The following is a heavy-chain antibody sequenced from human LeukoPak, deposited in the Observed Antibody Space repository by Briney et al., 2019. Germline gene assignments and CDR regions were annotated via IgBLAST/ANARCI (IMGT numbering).Heavy chain of an antibody. CDR2: IIPIFGTA. V-gene: IGHV1-69*05. CDR1: GGTFSSYA. Sequence: SVKVSCKASGGTFSSYAISWVRQAPGQGLEWMGGIIPIFGTANYAQKFQGRVTITTDESTSTAYMELSSLRPEDTAVYYCARAIGKQPYYYYYYMDVWGKGTTVTVSS. J-gene: IGHJ6*03. CDR3: ARAIGKQPYYYYYYMDV. D-gene: IGHD5-18*01.